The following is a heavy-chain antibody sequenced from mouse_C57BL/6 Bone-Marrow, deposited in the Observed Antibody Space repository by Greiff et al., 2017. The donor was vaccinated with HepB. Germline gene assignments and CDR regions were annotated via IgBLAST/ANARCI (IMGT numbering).Heavy chain of an antibody. V-gene: IGHV5-4*01. Sequence: EVQRVESGGGLVKPGGSLKLSCAASGFTFSSYAMSWVRQTPEKRLEWVATISDGGSYTYYPDNVKGRFTISRDNAKNNLYLQMSHLKSEDTAMYYCAREEGYDYDAGRFAYWGQGTLVTVSA. D-gene: IGHD2-4*01. J-gene: IGHJ3*01. CDR3: AREEGYDYDAGRFAY. CDR1: GFTFSSYA. CDR2: ISDGGSYT.